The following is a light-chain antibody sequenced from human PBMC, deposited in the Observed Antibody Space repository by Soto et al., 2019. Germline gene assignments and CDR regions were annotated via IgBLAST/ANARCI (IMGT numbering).Light chain of an antibody. V-gene: IGLV2-8*01. J-gene: IGLJ2*01. CDR2: EVS. CDR3: SSYACSNNLVV. Sequence: QSALTQPPSASGAPGQSVTISCTGTRSDVGGYNYVSWYQQHPGKAPKLMIYEVSKRPSGVPDRFSGSKSGNTASLTVSGLQAEDEDDYYCSSYACSNNLVVFGGGTKLTFL. CDR1: RSDVGGYNY.